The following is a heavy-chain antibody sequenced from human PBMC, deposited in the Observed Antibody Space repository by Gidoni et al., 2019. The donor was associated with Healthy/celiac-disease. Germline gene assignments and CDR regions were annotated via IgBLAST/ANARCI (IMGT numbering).Heavy chain of an antibody. J-gene: IGHJ3*02. CDR1: GFTFSSYA. CDR3: AKDLLMTTVTTRAFDI. V-gene: IGHV3-23*01. Sequence: EVQLLESGVGLVQPGGSLSLSCAASGFTFSSYAMSWVRQAPGKGLEWVSAICGSGGSTYYADSVKGRFTISRDNSKNTLYLQMNSLRAEDTAVYYCAKDLLMTTVTTRAFDIWGQGTMVTVSS. D-gene: IGHD4-17*01. CDR2: ICGSGGST.